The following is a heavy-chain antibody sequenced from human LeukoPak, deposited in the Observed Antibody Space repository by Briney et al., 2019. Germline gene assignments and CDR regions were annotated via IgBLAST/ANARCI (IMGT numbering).Heavy chain of an antibody. J-gene: IGHJ5*02. D-gene: IGHD5-12*01. Sequence: PGGSLRLSCAASGFTFSSYAMSWVRQAPGKGLEWVSAISGSGGSTYYADSVKGRFTISRDNAKNSLYLQMNSLRVEDTAIYYCARDYSGWSLDPWGQGTLVTVSS. CDR2: ISGSGGST. CDR3: ARDYSGWSLDP. CDR1: GFTFSSYA. V-gene: IGHV3-23*01.